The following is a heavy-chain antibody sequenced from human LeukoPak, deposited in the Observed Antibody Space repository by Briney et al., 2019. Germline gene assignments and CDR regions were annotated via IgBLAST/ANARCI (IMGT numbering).Heavy chain of an antibody. CDR2: IGSSAGDT. CDR1: GFTFSSYP. J-gene: IGHJ4*02. D-gene: IGHD3-10*01. V-gene: IGHV3-23*01. Sequence: PGGSLRLSCAASGFTFSSYPMTWVRQAPGKGLEWVSTIGSSAGDTHYADSVKGRFTISRDNSKNSLYLQMNSLRAEDTAVCYCAKYYYTSGSSGGRVFDYWGQGTLVTVSS. CDR3: AKYYYTSGSSGGRVFDY.